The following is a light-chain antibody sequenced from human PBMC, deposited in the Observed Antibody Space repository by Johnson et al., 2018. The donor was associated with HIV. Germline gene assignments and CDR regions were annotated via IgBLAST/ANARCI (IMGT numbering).Light chain of an antibody. CDR1: SSNIGNNY. J-gene: IGLJ1*01. V-gene: IGLV1-51*01. CDR2: DNN. Sequence: QPVLTQPPSVSAAPRQKVTISCSGSSSNIGNNYVSWYEQLPGTAPKLLIYDNNKRPSGIPDRFSGSKSGTSATLSITGLQTGDEADYYCGTWDSSLSAMGLGTGTKVTV. CDR3: GTWDSSLSAMG.